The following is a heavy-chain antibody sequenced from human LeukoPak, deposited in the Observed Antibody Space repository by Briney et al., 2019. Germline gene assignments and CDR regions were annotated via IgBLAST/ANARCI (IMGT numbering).Heavy chain of an antibody. CDR1: GYTFTGYY. J-gene: IGHJ5*02. D-gene: IGHD3-10*01. CDR2: INPNSGGT. Sequence: EASVKVSCKASGYTFTGYYMHWVRQAPGQGLEWMGWINPNSGGTNYAQKFQGRVTMTRNTSISTAYMELSSLRSEDTAVYYCARKKSVRGVLNWFDPWGQGTLVTVSS. CDR3: ARKKSVRGVLNWFDP. V-gene: IGHV1-2*02.